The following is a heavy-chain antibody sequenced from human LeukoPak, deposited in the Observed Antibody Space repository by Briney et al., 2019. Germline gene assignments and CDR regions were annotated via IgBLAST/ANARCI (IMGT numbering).Heavy chain of an antibody. CDR3: ARELADY. Sequence: GRSLRLSCAASGFTFSNYWMSWVRQAPGKGLEWVANIKQDGSEKYYVDSVKGRFTISRDNAKNSLYLQMDSLRAEDTAVYYCARELADYWGQGTLVTVSS. V-gene: IGHV3-7*04. J-gene: IGHJ4*02. CDR2: IKQDGSEK. CDR1: GFTFSNYW. D-gene: IGHD6-13*01.